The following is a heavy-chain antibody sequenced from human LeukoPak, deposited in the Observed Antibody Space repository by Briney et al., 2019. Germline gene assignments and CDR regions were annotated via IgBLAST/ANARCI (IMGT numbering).Heavy chain of an antibody. V-gene: IGHV4-39*01. CDR1: GGSISNRNYH. J-gene: IGHJ5*02. CDR2: ICSSGSA. CDR3: ARHPPPSIAVAGTRTPGRWFDP. D-gene: IGHD6-19*01. Sequence: PSETLSLTCTVSGGSISNRNYHWGWIRQPPGKGLEWIGSICSSGSAYYNPSLKSRVTTSIDTSKNQFSLRLTSVTAADTAVYYCARHPPPSIAVAGTRTPGRWFDPWGQGTLVTVSS.